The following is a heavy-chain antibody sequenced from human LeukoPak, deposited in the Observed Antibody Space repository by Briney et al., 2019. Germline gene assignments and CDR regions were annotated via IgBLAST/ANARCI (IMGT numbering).Heavy chain of an antibody. CDR2: ISGSGGST. V-gene: IGHV3-23*01. CDR3: AKDPSPQLRYNWFDP. D-gene: IGHD4-17*01. Sequence: GGSLRLSCAASGFTFSSYAMSWVRQAPGKGLEWVSAISGSGGSTYYADSVKGRFTISRDNSKNTLYLQMNSLRAEDTAVYYCAKDPSPQLRYNWFDPWGQGTLVTVSS. J-gene: IGHJ5*02. CDR1: GFTFSSYA.